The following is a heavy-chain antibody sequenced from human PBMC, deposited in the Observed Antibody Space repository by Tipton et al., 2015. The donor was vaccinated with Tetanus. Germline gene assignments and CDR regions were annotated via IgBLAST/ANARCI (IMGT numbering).Heavy chain of an antibody. Sequence: VQLVQSGAEVKKPGSSVKVSCKASGGTFSSYAISWVRQAPGQGLEWMGGIIPIFGTANYAQKFQGRVTITADKSTSPAYMELSGLRSEDTAVYYCARVHYYGDYYYFDYWGQGTLVTVSS. CDR2: IIPIFGTA. J-gene: IGHJ4*02. CDR1: GGTFSSYA. V-gene: IGHV1-69*14. CDR3: ARVHYYGDYYYFDY. D-gene: IGHD4-17*01.